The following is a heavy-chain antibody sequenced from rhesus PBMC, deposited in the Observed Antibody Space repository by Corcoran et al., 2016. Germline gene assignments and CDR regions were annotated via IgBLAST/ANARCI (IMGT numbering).Heavy chain of an antibody. CDR2: ISGSIGST. V-gene: IGHV4-65*01. J-gene: IGHJ4*01. Sequence: QVQLQESGPGLVKPSETLSLTCAVSGGSVSSSIWWSWIRQPPGKGLELIGYISGSIGSTYYNPSLKSRVTISTDTSKNQFSLKLRSVPAADTAVYYCARQREYSSWLTLDYWGHGVLVTVSS. D-gene: IGHD6-13*01. CDR3: ARQREYSSWLTLDY. CDR1: GGSVSSSIW.